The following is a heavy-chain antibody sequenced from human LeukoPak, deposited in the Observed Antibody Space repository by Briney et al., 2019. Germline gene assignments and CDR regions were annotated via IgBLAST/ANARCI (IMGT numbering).Heavy chain of an antibody. V-gene: IGHV3-30*02. CDR2: IRYDGSHE. J-gene: IGHJ4*01. Sequence: GGSLRLSCAASGFTFSSYWMSWVRQAPGKGLEWVAFIRYDGSHEYYADSVKGRFTISRDNSKNTLYLQMNSVRSEDTALYYCAKPSGSGVDYWGQGTRVTVSS. CDR1: GFTFSSYW. CDR3: AKPSGSGVDY. D-gene: IGHD1-26*01.